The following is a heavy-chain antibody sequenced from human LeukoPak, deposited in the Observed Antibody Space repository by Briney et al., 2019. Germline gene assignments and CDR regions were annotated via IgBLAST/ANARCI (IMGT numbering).Heavy chain of an antibody. Sequence: PGGSLRLSCAASEFTFSTYWMNWVRQAPGKGLEWVANIGPDGSQKYYVDSVKGRFTISRDNAKNSLYLQMNSLRADDTAAYYCVPSGGGQGILVTVSS. CDR2: IGPDGSQK. CDR3: VPSG. J-gene: IGHJ4*02. V-gene: IGHV3-7*01. CDR1: EFTFSTYW.